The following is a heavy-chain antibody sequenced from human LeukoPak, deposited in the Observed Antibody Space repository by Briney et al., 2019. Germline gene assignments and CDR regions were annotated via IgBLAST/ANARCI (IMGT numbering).Heavy chain of an antibody. CDR3: ARDPRYCSSTSCWANVYYYYGMDV. CDR1: GYTFTSYG. Sequence: ASVKVSCKASGYTFTSYGISLVRQAPGQGLEWMGWISAYNGNTNYAQKLQGRVTMTTDTSTSTAYMELRSLRSDDTAVYYCARDPRYCSSTSCWANVYYYYGMDVWGQGTTVTVSS. V-gene: IGHV1-18*01. D-gene: IGHD2-2*01. J-gene: IGHJ6*02. CDR2: ISAYNGNT.